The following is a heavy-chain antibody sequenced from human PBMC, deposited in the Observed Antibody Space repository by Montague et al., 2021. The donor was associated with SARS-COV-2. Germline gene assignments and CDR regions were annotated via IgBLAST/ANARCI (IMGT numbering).Heavy chain of an antibody. CDR2: INHSGST. Sequence: SETRSLTCAVYGGSFSGYYWNWIRQPPGKGLEWTGEINHSGSTNYNPSLKSRVTMSVDTSKNQFSLKLSSVTAADTAVYYCARGARQGYGFRLGSFDSWGQGTLVTVSS. V-gene: IGHV4-34*01. CDR3: ARGARQGYGFRLGSFDS. CDR1: GGSFSGYY. D-gene: IGHD3-10*01. J-gene: IGHJ4*02.